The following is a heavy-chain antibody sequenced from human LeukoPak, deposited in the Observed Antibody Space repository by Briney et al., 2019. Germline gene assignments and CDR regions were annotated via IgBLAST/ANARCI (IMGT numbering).Heavy chain of an antibody. CDR1: GYTFTHYY. D-gene: IGHD6-19*01. CDR2: INPNSGGT. J-gene: IGHJ4*02. CDR3: ARDGRIAVAGSRRSDY. Sequence: ASVKVSCTASGYTFTHYYMHWVRQAPGQGLEWMGWINPNSGGTNDAQKLQGRVTMTRDTSISTAYMELSRLRSDDTAVYYCARDGRIAVAGSRRSDYWGQGTLVTVSS. V-gene: IGHV1-2*02.